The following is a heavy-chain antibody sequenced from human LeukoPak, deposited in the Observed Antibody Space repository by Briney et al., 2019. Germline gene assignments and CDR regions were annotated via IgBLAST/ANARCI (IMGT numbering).Heavy chain of an antibody. J-gene: IGHJ6*03. D-gene: IGHD4-17*01. V-gene: IGHV1-18*01. CDR3: ARVSGDYAVPNYYYYMDV. CDR1: GYTFTSYG. CDR2: ISAYNGNT. Sequence: ASVKVSCKASGYTFTSYGISWVRQAPGQGLEWMGCISAYNGNTNYAQKLQGRVTMTTDTSTSTAYMELRSLRSDDTAVYYCARVSGDYAVPNYYYYMDVWGKGTTVTVSS.